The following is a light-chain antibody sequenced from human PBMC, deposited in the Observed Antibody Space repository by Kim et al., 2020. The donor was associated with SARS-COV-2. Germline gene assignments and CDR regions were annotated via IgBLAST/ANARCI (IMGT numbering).Light chain of an antibody. Sequence: DIQMTQSPSTLSASVGDIVTITCRASQSISSWLAWYQQKPGKAPNLLIYKASSLESGVPSRFSGSGSGTEFTLTISSLHPDDFATYYCQQYNSYPVTFGQGTKLEI. CDR2: KAS. V-gene: IGKV1-5*03. CDR1: QSISSW. J-gene: IGKJ2*01. CDR3: QQYNSYPVT.